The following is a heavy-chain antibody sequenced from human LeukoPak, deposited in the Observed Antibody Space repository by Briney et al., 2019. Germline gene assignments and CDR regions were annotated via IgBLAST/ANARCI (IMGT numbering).Heavy chain of an antibody. D-gene: IGHD2-2*01. J-gene: IGHJ5*02. CDR2: ISGSGGST. CDR1: GFTFSSYA. Sequence: GGSLRLSCAASGFTFSSYAMSWVRQAPGKGLEWVSAISGSGGSTYYADSVKGRFTISRDNSKDTLYLQMNSLRAEDTAVYYCAKDFLDCSSTSCYSWGQGTLVTVSS. V-gene: IGHV3-23*01. CDR3: AKDFLDCSSTSCYS.